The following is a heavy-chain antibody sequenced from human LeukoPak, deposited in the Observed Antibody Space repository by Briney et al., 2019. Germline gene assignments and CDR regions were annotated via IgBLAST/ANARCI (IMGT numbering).Heavy chain of an antibody. J-gene: IGHJ6*02. V-gene: IGHV3-74*03. CDR3: AKTDSTIPNLLDV. D-gene: IGHD2-15*01. CDR2: INGDGSST. CDR1: GFAFNKYW. Sequence: GGSLRLSCAASGFAFNKYWVHWVRQVPGKGLVWVTRINGDGSSTMYADSVKGRFTISRDNAKNTLYLQMNSLRAEDTAVYYCAKTDSTIPNLLDVWGQGTTVTVSS.